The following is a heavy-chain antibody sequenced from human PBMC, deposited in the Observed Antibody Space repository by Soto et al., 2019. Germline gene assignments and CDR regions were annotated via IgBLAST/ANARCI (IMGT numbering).Heavy chain of an antibody. J-gene: IGHJ2*01. Sequence: WLCXRLSGSAAVFTFIIYSINLFRQAPGKGLEWVSSISSSSSYIYYADSVKGRFTISRDNAKNSLYLQMNSLRAEDTAVYYCARANPPTYYSDIRAAIWYLDIRGRRTLV. V-gene: IGHV3-21*01. CDR2: ISSSSSYI. CDR3: ARANPPTYYSDIRAAIWYLDI. CDR1: VFTFIIYS. D-gene: IGHD3-22*01.